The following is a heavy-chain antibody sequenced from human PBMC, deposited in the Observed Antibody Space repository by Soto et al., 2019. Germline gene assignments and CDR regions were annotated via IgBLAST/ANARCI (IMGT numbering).Heavy chain of an antibody. J-gene: IGHJ6*02. CDR2: IVVGSGNT. Sequence: SVKVSCKASGFTFTSSAVQWVRQARGQRLEWIGWIVVGSGNTNYAQKFQERVTITRDMSTSTAYMELSSLRSEDTAVYYCAADPTVYDFWSGYPNYYYYGMDVWGQGTRVTVSS. D-gene: IGHD3-3*01. V-gene: IGHV1-58*01. CDR1: GFTFTSSA. CDR3: AADPTVYDFWSGYPNYYYYGMDV.